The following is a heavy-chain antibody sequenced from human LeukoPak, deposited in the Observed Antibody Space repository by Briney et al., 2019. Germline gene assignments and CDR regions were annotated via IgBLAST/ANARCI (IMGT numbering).Heavy chain of an antibody. J-gene: IGHJ4*02. CDR1: GFTVSTNH. D-gene: IGHD5-18*01. V-gene: IGHV3-53*05. CDR2: IYSGGST. CDR3: ARRATDLDTAMAGY. Sequence: GGSLRLSCAASGFTVSTNHMSWVRQAPGKGLEWVSVIYSGGSTYYADSVKGRFTISRDNSKNTVYLQMNSLRPEETALYYCARRATDLDTAMAGYWGQGTLVTVSS.